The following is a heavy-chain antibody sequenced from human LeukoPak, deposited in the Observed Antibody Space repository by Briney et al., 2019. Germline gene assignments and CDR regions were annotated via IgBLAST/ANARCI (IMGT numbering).Heavy chain of an antibody. V-gene: IGHV1-2*02. CDR1: GYTCTGYY. J-gene: IGHJ4*02. D-gene: IGHD6-19*01. CDR2: INPNSGCT. Sequence: ASVKVSCKASGYTCTGYYMHWVRQAPGQGLEWMGWINPNSGCTNYAQKFQGRVTMTRDTTISTAYMELRRLRSDDTAEYYCARDAALAVAGNWGQGPLVTVSS. CDR3: ARDAALAVAGN.